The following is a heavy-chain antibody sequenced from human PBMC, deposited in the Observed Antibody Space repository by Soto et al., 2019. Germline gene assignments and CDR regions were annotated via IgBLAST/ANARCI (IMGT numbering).Heavy chain of an antibody. D-gene: IGHD3-3*01. CDR1: GGSINSGGYN. J-gene: IGHJ4*02. Sequence: SETLSLTYTVSGGSINSGGYNWSWIRQHPGKGLEWIGYIYYSGSTYYNPSLKSRVTISIDTSKNQFSLKLSSVTAADTAVYYCARAQTIFGIITVFDYWGQGTLVTVSS. CDR2: IYYSGST. V-gene: IGHV4-31*03. CDR3: ARAQTIFGIITVFDY.